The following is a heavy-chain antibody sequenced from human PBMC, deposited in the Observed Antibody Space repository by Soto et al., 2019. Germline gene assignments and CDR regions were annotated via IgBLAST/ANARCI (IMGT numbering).Heavy chain of an antibody. Sequence: PSWTLSLTCTVSGDTICSSGCYWGWLRQPPGKGLEWIGSIYYSGSTYYNPSLKSRVTISVDTCKNQFSLRLSTVTAADTAVYYCARRQDDDSGYDYLPDYWGQGTLVTVSS. CDR3: ARRQDDDSGYDYLPDY. D-gene: IGHD5-12*01. CDR2: IYYSGST. J-gene: IGHJ4*02. CDR1: GDTICSSGCY. V-gene: IGHV4-39*01.